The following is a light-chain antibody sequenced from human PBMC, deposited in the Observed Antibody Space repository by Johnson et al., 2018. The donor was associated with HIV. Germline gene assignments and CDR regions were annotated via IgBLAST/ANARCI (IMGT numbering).Light chain of an antibody. CDR3: GTWDSSLSAEV. J-gene: IGLJ1*01. CDR1: SSNIGNNY. Sequence: QSALTQPPSVSAAPGQKVTISCSGSSSNIGNNYVSWYQQLPGTAPKLLIYDNNKRPSGIPDRFSGPKSGTSATLGITGLQTGDEADYYCGTWDSSLSAEVFGTGTKVTVL. CDR2: DNN. V-gene: IGLV1-51*01.